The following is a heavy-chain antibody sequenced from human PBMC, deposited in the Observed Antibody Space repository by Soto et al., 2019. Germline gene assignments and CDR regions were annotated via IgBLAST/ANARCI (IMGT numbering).Heavy chain of an antibody. V-gene: IGHV4-31*03. J-gene: IGHJ5*02. CDR2: IYYIKTT. CDR3: ARSVFP. Sequence: QVQLQESGPGLVKPSQTLSLTSTVSGGSISSGGYYWSWIRQHPGKGLEWIGYIYYIKTTNYTPSLKSRVTIPLDTSKSQFSLKLTSVTAADTAVYYCARSVFPWGQGTLVTVSS. CDR1: GGSISSGGYY.